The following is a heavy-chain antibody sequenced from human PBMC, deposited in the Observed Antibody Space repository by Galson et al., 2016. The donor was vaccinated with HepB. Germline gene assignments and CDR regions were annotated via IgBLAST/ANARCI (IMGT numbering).Heavy chain of an antibody. CDR1: GFTFSNYW. CDR2: IVSDGSTS. J-gene: IGHJ4*02. V-gene: IGHV3-74*03. Sequence: SLRLSCAASGFTFSNYWMNWVRQAPGKGLVWVSRIVSDGSTSTYADSVKGRFISSRDNARNTLYLQMNDLRVEETAVYYCARGDGTGYHQSPDYWCQGTLVTVSS. D-gene: IGHD3-10*01. CDR3: ARGDGTGYHQSPDY.